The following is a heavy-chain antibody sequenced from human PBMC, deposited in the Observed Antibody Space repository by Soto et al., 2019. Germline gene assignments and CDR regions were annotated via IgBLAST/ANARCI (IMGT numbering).Heavy chain of an antibody. CDR3: AREYTYGSNFFDC. J-gene: IGHJ4*02. CDR2: ISHSGST. Sequence: QVQLQESGPGLVKPSQTLSLSCTVSGGSISSAAYYWSWIRQHPGKGLEWIGYISHSGSTYYTPSLKSRVIISADTSMIQFSLNLTSVTAADTAVYYCAREYTYGSNFFDCWGQGALVTVSS. V-gene: IGHV4-31*03. D-gene: IGHD5-18*01. CDR1: GGSISSAAYY.